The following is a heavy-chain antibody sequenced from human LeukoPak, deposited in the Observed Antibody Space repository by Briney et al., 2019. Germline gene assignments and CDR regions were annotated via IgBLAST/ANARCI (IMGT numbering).Heavy chain of an antibody. Sequence: GGSLRLSCAASGFTFSSYEMNWVRQAPGKGLEWVSYISSSGSTIYYADSVKGRFTISRDNAKNSLYLQMNSLRAEDTAVYYCARLYSSSSFGYWGQGTLVTVSS. V-gene: IGHV3-48*03. D-gene: IGHD6-13*01. CDR3: ARLYSSSSFGY. CDR1: GFTFSSYE. J-gene: IGHJ4*02. CDR2: ISSSGSTI.